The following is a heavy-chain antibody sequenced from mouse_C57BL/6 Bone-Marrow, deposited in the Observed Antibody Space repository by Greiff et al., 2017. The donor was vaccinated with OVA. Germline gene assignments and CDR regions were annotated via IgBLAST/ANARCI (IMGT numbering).Heavy chain of an antibody. CDR1: GYTFTSYW. J-gene: IGHJ3*01. D-gene: IGHD1-1*01. CDR3: TRSYGSSPWFAY. CDR2: IYPGNSDT. V-gene: IGHV1-5*01. Sequence: DVHLVESGTVLARPGASVKMSCKTSGYTFTSYWMHWVKQRPGQGLEWIGAIYPGNSDTSYNQKFKGKAKLTAVTSASTAYMELSSLTNEDSAVYYCTRSYGSSPWFAYWGQGTLVTVSA.